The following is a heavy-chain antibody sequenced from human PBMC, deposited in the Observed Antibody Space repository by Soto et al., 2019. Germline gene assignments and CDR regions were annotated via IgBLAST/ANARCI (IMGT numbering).Heavy chain of an antibody. CDR1: GFTFSSYG. V-gene: IGHV3-33*01. CDR3: AREAVTEMENHAFDI. Sequence: QVQLVESGGGVVQPGRSLRLSCAASGFTFSSYGMHWVRQAPGKGLEWVAVIWYDGSNKYYADSVKGRFTISRDNSKNTLYLQNNSLRAEDTGVDYCAREAVTEMENHAFDIWGQGTMVTVSS. CDR2: IWYDGSNK. J-gene: IGHJ3*02. D-gene: IGHD2-8*01.